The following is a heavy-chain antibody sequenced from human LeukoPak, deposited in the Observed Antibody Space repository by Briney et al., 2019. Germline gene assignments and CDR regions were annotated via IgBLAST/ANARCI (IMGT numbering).Heavy chain of an antibody. CDR2: INPESGNT. CDR1: GYTFTSHF. D-gene: IGHD1/OR15-1a*01. CDR3: AKDGNWNNVPGDYYYMDV. Sequence: GASVKVSCKVSGYTFTSHFMHWVRQAPGQGLEWMGIINPESGNTAYAQKFQGRITMTGDTSTSTVYMELSSLRSEDTAMYYCAKDGNWNNVPGDYYYMDVWGKGTTVAVSS. J-gene: IGHJ6*03. V-gene: IGHV1-46*01.